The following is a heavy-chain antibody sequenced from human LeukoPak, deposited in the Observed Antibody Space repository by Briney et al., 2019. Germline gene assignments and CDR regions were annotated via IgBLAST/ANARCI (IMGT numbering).Heavy chain of an antibody. CDR1: GYTFTSYG. D-gene: IGHD2-2*01. J-gene: IGHJ4*02. V-gene: IGHV1-18*01. CDR3: ARGTIVVVPAQPSRVRYYFDH. Sequence: EASVKVSCKASGYTFTSYGISWVRQAPGQGLEWMGWISAYNGNTNYAQKLQGRVTMTTDTSTSTAYMELRSLRSDDTAVYYCARGTIVVVPAQPSRVRYYFDHWGQGTLVTVSS. CDR2: ISAYNGNT.